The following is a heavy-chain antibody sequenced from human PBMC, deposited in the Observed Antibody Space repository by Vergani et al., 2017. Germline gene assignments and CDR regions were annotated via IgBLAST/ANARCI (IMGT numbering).Heavy chain of an antibody. CDR1: GGTFSSYA. Sequence: QVQLVQSGAEVKKPGSSVKVSCKASGGTFSSYAISWVRQAPGQGLEWMGGIIPIFGTANYAQKFQGRVTITADESTSTVYMELSSLRSEDPAVYYCARNDPLLGYCSDTSCYAALDYWGQGTLVTVSS. J-gene: IGHJ4*02. D-gene: IGHD2-2*01. CDR2: IIPIFGTA. V-gene: IGHV1-69*12. CDR3: ARNDPLLGYCSDTSCYAALDY.